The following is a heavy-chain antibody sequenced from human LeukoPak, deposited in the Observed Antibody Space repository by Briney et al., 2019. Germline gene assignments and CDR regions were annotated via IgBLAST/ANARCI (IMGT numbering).Heavy chain of an antibody. J-gene: IGHJ4*02. Sequence: EASVKVSCTASGYTFTGYYMHWVRQAPGQGLEWMGWINPNSGGTNYAQKFQGWVTMTRDTSISTAYMELGRLRSDDTAVYYCAGDLIGLDRSGWSFDYWGQGTLVTVSS. CDR2: INPNSGGT. V-gene: IGHV1-2*04. CDR3: AGDLIGLDRSGWSFDY. CDR1: GYTFTGYY. D-gene: IGHD6-19*01.